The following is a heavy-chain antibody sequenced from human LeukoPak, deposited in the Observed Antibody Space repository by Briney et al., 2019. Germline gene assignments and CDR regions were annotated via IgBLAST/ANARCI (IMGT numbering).Heavy chain of an antibody. D-gene: IGHD6-13*01. Sequence: ASVTLSCTASGYTFTSYGNSWVRHPHGPGLGRMGWMSAYNGNTNYAHTLQGRGTITTDTSTSTAYMELKSLSPDDKAVYYCAREADSSSWFLAPEGMDLWGQGTTVTVSS. V-gene: IGHV1-18*01. CDR3: AREADSSSWFLAPEGMDL. CDR2: MSAYNGNT. CDR1: GYTFTSYG. J-gene: IGHJ6*02.